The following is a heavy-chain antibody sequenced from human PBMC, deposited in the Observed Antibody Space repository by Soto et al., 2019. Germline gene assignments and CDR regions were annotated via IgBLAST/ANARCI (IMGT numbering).Heavy chain of an antibody. CDR2: ISGSGGST. Sequence: GGSLILSCGAAGFTFSSYSMIWVRQAPGKGLEWVSAISGSGGSTYYADSVKGRFTISRDNSKNTLYLQMNSLRAEDTAVYYCAKQRSGNYKRNTIDYWGQGTLVTVSS. J-gene: IGHJ4*02. CDR3: AKQRSGNYKRNTIDY. V-gene: IGHV3-23*01. D-gene: IGHD2-15*01. CDR1: GFTFSSYS.